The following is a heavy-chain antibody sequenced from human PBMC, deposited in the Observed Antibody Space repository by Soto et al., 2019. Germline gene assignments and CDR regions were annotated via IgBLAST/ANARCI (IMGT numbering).Heavy chain of an antibody. J-gene: IGHJ4*01. V-gene: IGHV4-38-2*02. CDR2: VYHNGIM. D-gene: IGHD3-10*01. CDR3: AALWFGELAFNY. CDR1: GYSISSGYY. Sequence: PETLSLTCSVYGYSISSGYYWCWVRQAPGKGLEWLGSVYHNGIMFHNPSFQSRVNISVDTSQNQFSLNLRSVTAADTAVYYCAALWFGELAFNYWGHGILVTVSS.